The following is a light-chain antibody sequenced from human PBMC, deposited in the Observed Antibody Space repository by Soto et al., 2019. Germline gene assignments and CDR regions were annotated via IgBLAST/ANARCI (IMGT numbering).Light chain of an antibody. J-gene: IGKJ5*01. V-gene: IGKV3-11*01. Sequence: EIVLTQSPATLYLSPGERATLSCRASQSVSNFLAWYHQKPGQAPRLLIYDASNRATGNPARFSGSGSGTDFALTISSLELEDFAVYYCQRRMKWPITFGQGTRLEIK. CDR2: DAS. CDR1: QSVSNF. CDR3: QRRMKWPIT.